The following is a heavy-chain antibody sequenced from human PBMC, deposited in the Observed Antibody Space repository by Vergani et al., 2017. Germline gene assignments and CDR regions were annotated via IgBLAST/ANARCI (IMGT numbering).Heavy chain of an antibody. CDR3: ARRRATGSWYVDWGLFGH. D-gene: IGHD6-13*01. Sequence: QLVQSGAEVKKPGASVKVSCKASEYIFTAYYIHWVRQAPGQGLERMGWINPDTGETKFAQKFQGRVTLTSDTSSTTVYMELNNLNSDDTAVYYCARRRATGSWYVDWGLFGHWGQGTQVIVSS. CDR1: EYIFTAYY. J-gene: IGHJ4*02. V-gene: IGHV1-2*02. CDR2: INPDTGET.